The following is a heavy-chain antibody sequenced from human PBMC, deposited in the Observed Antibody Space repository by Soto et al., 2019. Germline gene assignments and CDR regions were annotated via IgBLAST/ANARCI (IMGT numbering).Heavy chain of an antibody. CDR2: INHSGST. CDR3: ARGREYGSGSYYTNLPKYYYYYMDV. CDR1: GGSFSGYY. J-gene: IGHJ6*03. Sequence: SETLSLTCAVYGGSFSGYYWSWIRQPPGKGLEWIGEINHSGSTNYNPSLKSRVTISVDTSKNQFSLKLSSVTAADTAVYYCARGREYGSGSYYTNLPKYYYYYMDVWGKGTTVTVSS. D-gene: IGHD3-10*01. V-gene: IGHV4-34*01.